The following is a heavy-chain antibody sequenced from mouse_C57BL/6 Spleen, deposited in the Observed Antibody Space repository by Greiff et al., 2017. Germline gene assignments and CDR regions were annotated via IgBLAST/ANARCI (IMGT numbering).Heavy chain of an antibody. CDR3: ARGGYGYDDLDY. J-gene: IGHJ4*01. D-gene: IGHD2-2*01. CDR2: INPSNGGT. CDR1: GYTFTSYW. V-gene: IGHV1-53*01. Sequence: QVQLQQPGTELVQPGASVKLSCKASGYTFTSYWMHWVKQRPGQGLEWIGNINPSNGGTNYNETFKSKATLTVDKSSSTAYMQLSSLTSEDSAVYYCARGGYGYDDLDYWGQGTSVTVSS.